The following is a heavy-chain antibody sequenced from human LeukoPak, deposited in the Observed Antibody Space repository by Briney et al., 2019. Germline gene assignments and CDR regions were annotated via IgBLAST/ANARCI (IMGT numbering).Heavy chain of an antibody. D-gene: IGHD3-3*01. J-gene: IGHJ5*02. Sequence: SETLSLTCAVYGGSFSGYYWSWIRQPPGKGLEWIGEINHSGSTNYNPSLESRVTISVDTSKNQFSLKLSSVTAADTAVYYCARGPATFGVVIILPFDPWGQGTLVTVSS. CDR1: GGSFSGYY. CDR2: INHSGST. CDR3: ARGPATFGVVIILPFDP. V-gene: IGHV4-34*01.